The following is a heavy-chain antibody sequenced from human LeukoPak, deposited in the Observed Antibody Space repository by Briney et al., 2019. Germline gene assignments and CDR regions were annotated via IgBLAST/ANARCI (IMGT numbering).Heavy chain of an antibody. CDR2: IYSGGST. J-gene: IGHJ4*02. CDR3: ASDYYDSSGYSHY. Sequence: GGSLRLSCAASGFTVSSNYMSWVRQAPGKGLEWVSVIYSGGSTYYADSVKGRFTISRDNSKNMLYLQMNSLRAEDTAVYYCASDYYDSSGYSHYWGQGTLVTVSS. V-gene: IGHV3-66*01. CDR1: GFTVSSNY. D-gene: IGHD3-22*01.